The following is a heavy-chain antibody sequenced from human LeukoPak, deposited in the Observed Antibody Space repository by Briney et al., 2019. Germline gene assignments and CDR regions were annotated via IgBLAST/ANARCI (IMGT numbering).Heavy chain of an antibody. Sequence: SETLSLTCTVSGGSINSGNYYWSWIRQPAGKGLEWIGRIDTSGSTNYNPSLKSRVTISVDTSKNQFSLKLSSVTAADTAVYYCARSGVAAAGTDAFDIWGQGTMVTVSS. V-gene: IGHV4-61*02. J-gene: IGHJ3*02. CDR2: IDTSGST. CDR1: GGSINSGNYY. D-gene: IGHD6-13*01. CDR3: ARSGVAAAGTDAFDI.